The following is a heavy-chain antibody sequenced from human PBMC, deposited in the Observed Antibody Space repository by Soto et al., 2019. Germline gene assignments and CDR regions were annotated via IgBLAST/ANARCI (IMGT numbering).Heavy chain of an antibody. CDR1: GGTFSSYA. Sequence: QVQLVQSGAEVKKPGSSVKVSCKASGGTFSSYAISWVRQAPGQGLEWMGGIIPIFGTANYAQKFQGRVTITADKTTSTDYMELSSLRSADTAVYYCARDLREYGMDVWGQGTTVTVSS. CDR2: IIPIFGTA. V-gene: IGHV1-69*06. CDR3: ARDLREYGMDV. D-gene: IGHD5-12*01. J-gene: IGHJ6*02.